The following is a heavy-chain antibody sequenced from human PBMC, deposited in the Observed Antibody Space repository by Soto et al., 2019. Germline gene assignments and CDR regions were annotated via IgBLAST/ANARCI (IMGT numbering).Heavy chain of an antibody. Sequence: QVQLVESGGGVVQPGRSLRVSCAASGFTFSSYGMHWVRQAPGKGLEWVAATSYDGSNKHHADSVKGRFTISRDNSKNTLVLQMNSLRDEDTAVYYCAKGRSSSAYYYGLDVWGQGTTVTVSS. D-gene: IGHD6-6*01. J-gene: IGHJ6*02. V-gene: IGHV3-30*18. CDR1: GFTFSSYG. CDR2: TSYDGSNK. CDR3: AKGRSSSAYYYGLDV.